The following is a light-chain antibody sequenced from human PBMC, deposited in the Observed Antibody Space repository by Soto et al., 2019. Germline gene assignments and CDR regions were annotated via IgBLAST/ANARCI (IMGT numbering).Light chain of an antibody. V-gene: IGKV3-11*01. CDR3: QQLNNWPSSLT. Sequence: EIVLTQSPAPLALSPGERASLSCRASQNVYSYLAGYQQKPGQSPRLLIYAASNRATGIPARLSGSDSGTDFTLTISSREPDGFAFYYCQQLNNWPSSLTFGVWTKVEI. J-gene: IGKJ4*01. CDR1: QNVYSY. CDR2: AAS.